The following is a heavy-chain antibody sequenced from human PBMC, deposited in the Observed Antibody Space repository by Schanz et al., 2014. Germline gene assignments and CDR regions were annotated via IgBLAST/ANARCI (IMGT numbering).Heavy chain of an antibody. J-gene: IGHJ4*01. Sequence: QVQLVESGGGVVQPGRSLRLSCAASGFTFSKYGMHWVRQAPGKGLEWVAVIWYDGSNKDYADSVKGRFTISRDSSKNTLFLQMNSLRAEDTAVYYCAKDMARGGYNWVFDSWGQGTLVTVSS. CDR2: IWYDGSNK. CDR3: AKDMARGGYNWVFDS. V-gene: IGHV3-33*06. CDR1: GFTFSKYG. D-gene: IGHD5-12*01.